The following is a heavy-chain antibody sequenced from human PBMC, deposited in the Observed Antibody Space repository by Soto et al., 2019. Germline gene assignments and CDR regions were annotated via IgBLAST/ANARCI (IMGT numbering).Heavy chain of an antibody. Sequence: QVQLVESGGGVVQPGRSLRLSCAASGFTFSSYGMHWVRQAPGKGLEWVAVISYDGSNKYYADSVKGRFTISRDNSKNTIYLHMKRLRAEDTAVYYCAKLSGGYIYDYIWGSYRYHYYIDVWGKGTTVTVSS. CDR3: AKLSGGYIYDYIWGSYRYHYYIDV. J-gene: IGHJ6*03. D-gene: IGHD3-16*02. V-gene: IGHV3-30*18. CDR1: GFTFSSYG. CDR2: ISYDGSNK.